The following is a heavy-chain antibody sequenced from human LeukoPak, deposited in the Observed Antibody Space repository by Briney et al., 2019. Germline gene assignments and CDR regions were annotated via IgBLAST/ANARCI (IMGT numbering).Heavy chain of an antibody. V-gene: IGHV4-59*01. J-gene: IGHJ4*02. CDR1: DGSISGNY. CDR2: IYSSGGT. Sequence: PSETLSLTCTVSDGSISGNYWSWIRQPPGKGLEWIGYIYSSGGTNYSPSLKSRVTISVDMSKNQFSLKLNSVTAADTAVYYCARTRSSGTCDYWGQGTLVTVSP. D-gene: IGHD1-26*01. CDR3: ARTRSSGTCDY.